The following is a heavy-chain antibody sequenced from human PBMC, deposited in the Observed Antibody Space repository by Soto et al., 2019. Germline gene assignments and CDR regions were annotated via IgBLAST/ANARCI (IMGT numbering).Heavy chain of an antibody. CDR2: IKSKTDGGTT. V-gene: IGHV3-15*01. D-gene: IGHD3-9*01. Sequence: GGSLRLSCAASGFTFSNAWMSWVRQAPGKGLEWVGRIKSKTDGGTTDYAAPVKGRFTISRDDSKNTLYLQMNSLKTEDTAVYYCTTEGKRYDILTGQVNDAFDIWGQGTMVTVSS. J-gene: IGHJ3*02. CDR1: GFTFSNAW. CDR3: TTEGKRYDILTGQVNDAFDI.